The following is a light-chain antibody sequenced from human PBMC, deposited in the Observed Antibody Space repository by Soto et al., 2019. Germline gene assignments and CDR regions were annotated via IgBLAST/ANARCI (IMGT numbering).Light chain of an antibody. CDR1: SSNIGSNY. Sequence: QSVLTQPPSASGTPGQRVTISCYGSSSNIGSNYVYWYQQLPGTAPKLLIYRNNQRPSGVPDRFSGSKSGTSASLAISGLRSEDEADYYCAAWDDSRVVFGGGTKLTVL. V-gene: IGLV1-47*01. J-gene: IGLJ2*01. CDR2: RNN. CDR3: AAWDDSRVV.